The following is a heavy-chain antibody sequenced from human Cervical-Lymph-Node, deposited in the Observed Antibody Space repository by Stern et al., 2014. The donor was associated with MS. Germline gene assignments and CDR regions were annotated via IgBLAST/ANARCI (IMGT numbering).Heavy chain of an antibody. CDR2: IYTGGNT. V-gene: IGHV3-66*02. Sequence: EMQLVESGGGLVQPGGSLRLSCAASGFTVSSNYMSWVRQAPGKGLEWVSVIYTGGNTNYADSVKGRFTISRDNSKNTVFLQMNSLRAEDTAVYYCARAVWLSYGMDVWGQGTTVTVSS. CDR3: ARAVWLSYGMDV. D-gene: IGHD5-18*01. CDR1: GFTVSSNY. J-gene: IGHJ6*02.